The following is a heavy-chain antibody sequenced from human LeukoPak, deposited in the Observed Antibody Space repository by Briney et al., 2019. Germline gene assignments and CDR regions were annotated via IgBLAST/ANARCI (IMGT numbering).Heavy chain of an antibody. J-gene: IGHJ4*02. CDR3: ARGFQWLVQD. D-gene: IGHD6-19*01. CDR2: IYSSGIT. V-gene: IGHV4-4*07. Sequence: SETLSLTCTVSGGSISSYYWSWIRQPAGKGLEWIGRIYSSGITNYNPSPKSRVTMSVDTSKNQFSLNLSSVAAADTAMYYCARGFQWLVQDWGRGTLVTVSS. CDR1: GGSISSYY.